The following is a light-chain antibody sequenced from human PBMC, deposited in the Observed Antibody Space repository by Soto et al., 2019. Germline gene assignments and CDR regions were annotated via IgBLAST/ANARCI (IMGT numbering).Light chain of an antibody. CDR2: DAS. CDR3: QQYGSSIT. V-gene: IGKV3-20*01. CDR1: QSVSSSY. J-gene: IGKJ5*01. Sequence: EIVLTQSPGTLSLSPGERATLSCRASQSVSSSYLAWYQQKPGQAPRLLIYDASSRATGIPDRFSGSGSGTDFTLTIIRLEPEDFAVYYCQQYGSSITFGQGTRLEIK.